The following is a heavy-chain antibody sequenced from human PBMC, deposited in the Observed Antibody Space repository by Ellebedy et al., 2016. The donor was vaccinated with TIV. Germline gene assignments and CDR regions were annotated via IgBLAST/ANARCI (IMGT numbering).Heavy chain of an antibody. CDR2: IYPGDSDT. Sequence: GESLKISCKGSGYSFTSYWIAWVRQMPGKGLEWMGIIYPGDSDTRYSPSFQGQVTISADKSISTAYLQWGSLKASDTAIYYCARLDTQYYDFWTGYSEGWYFDLWGRGTLVTVSS. CDR3: ARLDTQYYDFWTGYSEGWYFDL. J-gene: IGHJ2*01. V-gene: IGHV5-51*01. CDR1: GYSFTSYW. D-gene: IGHD3-3*01.